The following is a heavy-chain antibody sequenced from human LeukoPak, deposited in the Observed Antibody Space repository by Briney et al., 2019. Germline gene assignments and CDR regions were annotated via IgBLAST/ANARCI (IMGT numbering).Heavy chain of an antibody. J-gene: IGHJ4*02. CDR2: ISTCSSST. D-gene: IGHD6-13*01. CDR3: ARGGRIAAAAY. V-gene: IGHV3-11*05. Sequence: GGSLRLSCAASGFTFSSYAMSWIRQAPGKGLEWVAYISTCSSSTDSADSVRGRFTISRDNAKNTLFLQMDSLRAEDTAVYYCARGGRIAAAAYWGQGTLVTVSS. CDR1: GFTFSSYA.